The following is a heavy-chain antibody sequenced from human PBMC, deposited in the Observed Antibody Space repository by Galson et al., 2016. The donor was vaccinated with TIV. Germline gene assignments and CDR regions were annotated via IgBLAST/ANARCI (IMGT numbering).Heavy chain of an antibody. V-gene: IGHV5-51*03. CDR2: IYPGDSET. CDR1: GYTFTTYW. D-gene: IGHD2/OR15-2a*01. J-gene: IGHJ4*02. CDR3: ARRSTELGLDY. Sequence: QSGAEVTKPGESLKISCKASGYTFTTYWIGWVRQMPGKGLEWMGIIYPGDSETKYSPSFEGQVTISADKSNNTAYLHWSSLKASDTAIYYCARRSTELGLDYWGQGVLVTVSS.